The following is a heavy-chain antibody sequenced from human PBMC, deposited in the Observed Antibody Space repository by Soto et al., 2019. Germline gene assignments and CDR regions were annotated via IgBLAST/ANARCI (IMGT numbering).Heavy chain of an antibody. CDR3: AKVGFGDLDH. CDR1: GFSFTSYA. D-gene: IGHD3-10*01. J-gene: IGHJ4*02. CDR2: ITFSGGDT. V-gene: IGHV3-23*01. Sequence: EVQLLESGGGLVQPGGSLRLSCAASGFSFTSYAMAWVRQAPGEGLEWVSTITFSGGDTYYADSVKGRFTISRDNSRNTVYLQLSSLSAEDTAAYYCAKVGFGDLDHWGLGTRVTVSS.